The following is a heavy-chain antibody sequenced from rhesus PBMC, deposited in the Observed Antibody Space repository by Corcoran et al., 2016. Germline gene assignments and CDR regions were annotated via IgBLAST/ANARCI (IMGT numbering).Heavy chain of an antibody. D-gene: IGHD4-17*01. CDR3: ARAPTGNLDFDY. Sequence: QVQLQESGPGLVKPSETLSVTCAVSGGSISSSYWSWIRQAPGKGLEWIGYIYGSGSSTNYNPSLKSRVTLSVDTSKNQPSLKLSSVTAADTAVYYCARAPTGNLDFDYWGQGVLVTVSS. J-gene: IGHJ4*01. CDR2: IYGSGSST. V-gene: IGHV4-169*01. CDR1: GGSISSSY.